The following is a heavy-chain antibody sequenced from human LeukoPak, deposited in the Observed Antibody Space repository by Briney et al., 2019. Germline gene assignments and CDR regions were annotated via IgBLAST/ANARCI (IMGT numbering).Heavy chain of an antibody. Sequence: ASVKVSCKSSGYTFTGYYIHWVRQAPGQGLEWMGWINPNSGGTNYAQKFQGRVTMTRDTSISTAYMELSRLRSDDTAVYYCARNNHSWYLSYWYFDLWGRGTLVTVSS. J-gene: IGHJ2*01. V-gene: IGHV1-2*02. CDR2: INPNSGGT. D-gene: IGHD6-13*01. CDR3: ARNNHSWYLSYWYFDL. CDR1: GYTFTGYY.